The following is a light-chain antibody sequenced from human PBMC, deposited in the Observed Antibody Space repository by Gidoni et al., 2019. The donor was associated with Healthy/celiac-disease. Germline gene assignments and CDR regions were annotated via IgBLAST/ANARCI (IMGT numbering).Light chain of an antibody. CDR1: QSVSSN. Sequence: EIVMTQSPATLSVSPGERATLSCRASQSVSSNIAWYQQKPGQAPRLLSYGASTRATGIPARFSGSGSGTEFTLTISSLQSEDFAVYYCQQYNNWPRTFXXXTKVEIK. CDR2: GAS. V-gene: IGKV3-15*01. CDR3: QQYNNWPRT. J-gene: IGKJ1*01.